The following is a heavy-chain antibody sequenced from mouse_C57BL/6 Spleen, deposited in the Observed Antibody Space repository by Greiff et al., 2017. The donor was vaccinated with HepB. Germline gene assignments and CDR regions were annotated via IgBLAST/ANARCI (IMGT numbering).Heavy chain of an antibody. J-gene: IGHJ3*01. CDR1: GYTFTSYW. V-gene: IGHV1-55*01. CDR3: AHYGYDGGVPSWFAY. D-gene: IGHD2-2*01. CDR2: IYPGSGST. Sequence: QVQLQQPGAELVKPGASVKMSCKASGYTFTSYWITWVKQRPGQGLEWIGDIYPGSGSTNYNEKFKSKATLTVDTSSSTAYMQLSSLTSEDSAVYYCAHYGYDGGVPSWFAYWGQGTLVTVSA.